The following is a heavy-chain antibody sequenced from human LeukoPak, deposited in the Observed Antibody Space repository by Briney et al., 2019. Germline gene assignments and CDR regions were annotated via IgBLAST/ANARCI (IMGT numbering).Heavy chain of an antibody. Sequence: SETLSLTCSVSGGSISSSHYYWSWIRQPPGKGLEWIGEINHSGSTNYNPSLKSRVTISVDTSKNQFSLKLSSVTAADTAVYYCARGVRRITIFGVPKGFDYWGQGTLVTVSS. J-gene: IGHJ4*02. CDR1: GGSISSSHYY. D-gene: IGHD3-3*01. V-gene: IGHV4-39*07. CDR2: INHSGST. CDR3: ARGVRRITIFGVPKGFDY.